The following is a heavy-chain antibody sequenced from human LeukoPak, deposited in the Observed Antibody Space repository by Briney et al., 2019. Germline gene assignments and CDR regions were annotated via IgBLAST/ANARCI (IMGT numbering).Heavy chain of an antibody. CDR3: ARPGSSWYGDFQH. J-gene: IGHJ1*01. V-gene: IGHV4-31*03. D-gene: IGHD6-13*01. Sequence: SETLSLTCTVSGGSISSGGYYWSWIRQHPGKGLEWIGYIYYSGSTYYNPSLKSRVTISVDTSKNQFPLKLSSVTAADTAVYFCARPGSSWYGDFQHWGQGTLVTVSS. CDR1: GGSISSGGYY. CDR2: IYYSGST.